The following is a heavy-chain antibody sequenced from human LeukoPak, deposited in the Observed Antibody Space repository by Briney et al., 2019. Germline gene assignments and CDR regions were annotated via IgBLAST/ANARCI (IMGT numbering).Heavy chain of an antibody. CDR1: GGSISSSNYY. V-gene: IGHV4-39*01. D-gene: IGHD6-19*01. CDR2: MYYSGST. Sequence: PSETLSLTCTVSGGSISSSNYYWGWIRQPPGKGLEWIASMYYSGSTFYNPSPKSRVTISVDTSKNQFSLRLSSVTAADTAVYYCASLRSLMTLAGLDSWGQGTLVTVSS. CDR3: ASLRSLMTLAGLDS. J-gene: IGHJ4*02.